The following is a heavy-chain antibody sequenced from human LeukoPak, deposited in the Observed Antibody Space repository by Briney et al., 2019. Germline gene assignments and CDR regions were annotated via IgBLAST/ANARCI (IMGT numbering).Heavy chain of an antibody. CDR2: ISAYNGNT. CDR3: ARRVEYYYASYCYYMDV. Sequence: ASVKVSCKASGYTFTSYGISWVRQAPGQGLEWMGWISAYNGNTNYAQKLQGRVTMTTDTSTSTAYMELRSLRSDDTAVYYCARRVEYYYASYCYYMDVWGKGTTVTVSS. J-gene: IGHJ6*03. CDR1: GYTFTSYG. D-gene: IGHD3-10*01. V-gene: IGHV1-18*01.